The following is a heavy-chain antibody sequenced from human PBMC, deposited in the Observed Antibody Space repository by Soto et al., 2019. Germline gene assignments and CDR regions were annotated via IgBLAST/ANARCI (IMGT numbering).Heavy chain of an antibody. CDR3: AXVVRYYGSGNYYGVFDY. CDR1: GFSLRTSGAG. D-gene: IGHD3-10*01. CDR2: IYWNDDK. Sequence: SGPTLVNPTPALTLTCTFSGFSLRTSGAGVGWIRQSPGKALEWLALIYWNDDKRYSPSLNSRLTITKDPSRNQVVLTMTSMDPVDTATYYCAXVVRYYGSGNYYGVFDYWGQGTLVTVSS. J-gene: IGHJ4*02. V-gene: IGHV2-5*01.